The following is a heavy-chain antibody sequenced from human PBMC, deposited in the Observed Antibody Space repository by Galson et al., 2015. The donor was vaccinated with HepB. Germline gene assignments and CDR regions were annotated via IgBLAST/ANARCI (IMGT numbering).Heavy chain of an antibody. J-gene: IGHJ4*02. CDR1: GYTFTSYG. CDR2: ISTYNSNT. Sequence: SVKVSCKASGYTFTSYGLNWVRQAPGQGLEWMGWISTYNSNTDYSQKLQGRVTMTTDTSTSTAYMELRSLGSDDTAVYYCARYRTSVAGNFCDYWGQGTLVTVSS. CDR3: ARYRTSVAGNFCDY. V-gene: IGHV1-18*01. D-gene: IGHD6-19*01.